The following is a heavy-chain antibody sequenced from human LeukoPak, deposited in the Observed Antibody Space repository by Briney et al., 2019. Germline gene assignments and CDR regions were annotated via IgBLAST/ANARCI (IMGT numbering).Heavy chain of an antibody. Sequence: GGSLRLSCAASGFTVSSNYMSWVRQAPGRGLEWVSVIYSGGSTYYADSVKGRFTTSRDNSKNTLYLQMNSLRAEDTAVYYCARDRPPGGVIVGDAFDIWGQGTMVTVSS. CDR3: ARDRPPGGVIVGDAFDI. D-gene: IGHD3-16*02. CDR2: IYSGGST. J-gene: IGHJ3*02. CDR1: GFTVSSNY. V-gene: IGHV3-66*01.